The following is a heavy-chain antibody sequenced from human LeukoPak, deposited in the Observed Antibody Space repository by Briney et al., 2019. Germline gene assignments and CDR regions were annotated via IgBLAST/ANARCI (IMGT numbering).Heavy chain of an antibody. V-gene: IGHV3-7*01. CDR1: GFTLSSYW. J-gene: IGHJ4*02. CDR3: ARDIEAAGLFLDY. Sequence: GGSLRLFCAASGFTLSSYWMSWVPQAPGKGPEWVANMKYDGSEKYYVDSVKGRFTISRDNAKNSLYLQMNSLRAEDTAVYYCARDIEAAGLFLDYWGQGTLVTVSS. D-gene: IGHD6-13*01. CDR2: MKYDGSEK.